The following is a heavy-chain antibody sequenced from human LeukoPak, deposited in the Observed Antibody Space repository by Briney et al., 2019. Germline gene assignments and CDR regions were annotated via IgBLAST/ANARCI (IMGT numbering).Heavy chain of an antibody. V-gene: IGHV3-53*01. CDR2: IYSGGST. J-gene: IGHJ4*02. CDR3: ARTPAYCGGDCYPR. Sequence: GGSLRLSCAASGFTVSSNYMSWVRQAPGKGLEWVSVIYSGGSTYYADSVKGRFTISRDNSKNTLYLQMNSLRAEDTAVYYCARTPAYCGGDCYPRWGQGTLVTVSS. CDR1: GFTVSSNY. D-gene: IGHD2-21*02.